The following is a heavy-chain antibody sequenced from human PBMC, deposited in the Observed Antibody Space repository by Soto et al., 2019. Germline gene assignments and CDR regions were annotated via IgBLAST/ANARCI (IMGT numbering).Heavy chain of an antibody. V-gene: IGHV3-23*01. D-gene: IGHD3-16*01. Sequence: GGSLRLSCAASGFKFINYAMSWVRQAPGKGLEWVSLISATGGGTYYADSVKGRFTISRDNSHNTLYLQVHSLTAEDTDVYYCAKDRRAGGNSAFYFDFWGQGAQVTVSS. CDR3: AKDRRAGGNSAFYFDF. CDR2: ISATGGGT. CDR1: GFKFINYA. J-gene: IGHJ4*02.